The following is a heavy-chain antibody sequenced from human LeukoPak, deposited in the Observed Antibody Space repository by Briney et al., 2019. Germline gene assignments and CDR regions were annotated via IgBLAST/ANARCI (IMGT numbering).Heavy chain of an antibody. V-gene: IGHV4-59*01. CDR1: GVSISGYY. CDR3: ARTTEGGYTYDYFYYYYMDV. D-gene: IGHD5-18*01. J-gene: IGHJ6*03. CDR2: IYYSGST. Sequence: SETLSLTCTVSGVSISGYYWSWIRQPPGKGLEWIGYIYYSGSTNYNPSLKSRVTISVDTSKNQFSLKLSSVTAADTAVYYCARTTEGGYTYDYFYYYYMDVWGKGATVTISS.